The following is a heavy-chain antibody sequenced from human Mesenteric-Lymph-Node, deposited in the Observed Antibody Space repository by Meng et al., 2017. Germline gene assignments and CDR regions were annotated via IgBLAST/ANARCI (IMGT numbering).Heavy chain of an antibody. D-gene: IGHD3-3*01. J-gene: IGHJ5*02. CDR2: ISDDGSST. Sequence: GQLVGSGGGLVRPGGSLRLSCAASGFTFSSYAMSWVRQAPGKGLVWVSRISDDGSSTTYADSVKGRFTISRDNAKNTLSLQMNSLRVEDTAVYYCTRDRFFSAWGQGTLVTVSS. CDR1: GFTFSSYA. CDR3: TRDRFFSA. V-gene: IGHV3-74*01.